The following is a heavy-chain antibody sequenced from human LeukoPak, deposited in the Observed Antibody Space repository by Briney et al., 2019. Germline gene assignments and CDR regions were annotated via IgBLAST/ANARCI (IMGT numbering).Heavy chain of an antibody. CDR2: ISAYNGNT. CDR1: GYTFTSYG. J-gene: IGHJ6*02. V-gene: IGHV1-18*01. Sequence: ASVKVSCKASGYTFTSYGISWVRQAPGQGLEWMGWISAYNGNTNYAQKFQGRVTITADKSTSTAYMELSSLRSEDTAVYYCASHSNWGGGIHYYYYYGMDVWGQGTTVTVSS. D-gene: IGHD7-27*01. CDR3: ASHSNWGGGIHYYYYYGMDV.